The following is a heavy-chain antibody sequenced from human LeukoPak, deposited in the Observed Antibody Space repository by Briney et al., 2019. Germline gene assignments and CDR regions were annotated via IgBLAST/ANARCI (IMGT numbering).Heavy chain of an antibody. J-gene: IGHJ3*01. Sequence: GGSLRLSCVGSGFTFSHYYMTWYRQAPGKGLEWVANLNQDGSVQLYGDSVRGRFTISRDNAKNSVYIQMNSLRVEDTAMYYCARDHNVADVWGQGTMVTVSS. V-gene: IGHV3-7*01. CDR1: GFTFSHYY. CDR2: LNQDGSVQ. D-gene: IGHD2-8*01. CDR3: ARDHNVADV.